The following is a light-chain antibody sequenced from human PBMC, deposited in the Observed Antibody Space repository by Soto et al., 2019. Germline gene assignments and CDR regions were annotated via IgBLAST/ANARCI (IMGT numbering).Light chain of an antibody. Sequence: DIQMTQSPSSLSASVGDRVTITCRAGQDIRSYLNWYQQKTGKATQLLIYATSFLQIGVPSRFSASGSGTDFSLVITDLQLEDSATYYCQQGYTSRWTSGQGTKVEI. CDR1: QDIRSY. V-gene: IGKV1-39*01. J-gene: IGKJ1*01. CDR3: QQGYTSRWT. CDR2: ATS.